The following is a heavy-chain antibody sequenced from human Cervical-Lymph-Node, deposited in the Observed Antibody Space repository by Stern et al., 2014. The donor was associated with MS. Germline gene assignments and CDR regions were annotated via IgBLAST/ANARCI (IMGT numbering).Heavy chain of an antibody. Sequence: VQLVESGNEVKKPGASVKVSCEASGYTFTSYGLSWVRQAPGQRLEWMGWISAYNGNTNYEQKFQDRVTMTTDTSTSTVYMELRNLRSDDAALYYCARAAGILDFWGQGTLVTVSS. J-gene: IGHJ4*02. D-gene: IGHD1-1*01. CDR3: ARAAGILDF. CDR2: ISAYNGNT. CDR1: GYTFTSYG. V-gene: IGHV1-18*01.